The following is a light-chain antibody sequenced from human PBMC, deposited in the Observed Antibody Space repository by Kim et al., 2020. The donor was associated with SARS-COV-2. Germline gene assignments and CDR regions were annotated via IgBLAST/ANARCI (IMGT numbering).Light chain of an antibody. Sequence: LTQPHSVSESPGKTVTISCTRSSGSIASNYVQWYQQRPGSAPTTVIYEDNQRPSGVPDRFSGSVDSSSNSASLTISGLKTEDEADYYCQSYDSSNLWVFGGGTQLTV. J-gene: IGLJ3*02. CDR3: QSYDSSNLWV. V-gene: IGLV6-57*03. CDR1: SGSIASNY. CDR2: EDN.